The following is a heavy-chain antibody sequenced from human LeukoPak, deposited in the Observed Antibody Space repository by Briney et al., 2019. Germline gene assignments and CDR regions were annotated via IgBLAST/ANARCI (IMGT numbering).Heavy chain of an antibody. D-gene: IGHD4-17*01. V-gene: IGHV3-30*02. CDR1: GFTFNDYA. J-gene: IGHJ3*02. CDR3: AKDWGAGDDYEARARSDAFDI. CDR2: IRYEGRNK. Sequence: PGGSLRLSCAASGFTFNDYAMYWVRQAPGKGLEWVAFIRYEGRNKYYGDSVKGRFTVFKDNSKNALYLQMNSLRAEDTAVYYCAKDWGAGDDYEARARSDAFDIWGQGTMVTVSS.